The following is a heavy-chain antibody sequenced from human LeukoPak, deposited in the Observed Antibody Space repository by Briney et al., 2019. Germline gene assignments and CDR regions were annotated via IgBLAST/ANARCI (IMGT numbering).Heavy chain of an antibody. CDR2: IYHSGST. V-gene: IGHV4-38-2*01. D-gene: IGHD1-7*01. J-gene: IGHJ4*02. CDR3: ARGDNWNYGDFDY. Sequence: SETLSLTCAVSGYSISSGYYWGWIRQPPGKGLEWIGSIYHSGSTYYSPSLKSRVTISVDTSKNQFSLKLSSVTAADTAVYYCARGDNWNYGDFDYWGQGTLVTVSS. CDR1: GYSISSGYY.